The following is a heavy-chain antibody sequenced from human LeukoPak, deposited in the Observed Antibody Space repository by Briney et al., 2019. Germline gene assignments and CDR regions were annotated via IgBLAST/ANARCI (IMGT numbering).Heavy chain of an antibody. J-gene: IGHJ3*01. V-gene: IGHV3-23*01. CDR1: RFTFSNYA. CDR3: AKDSQSVAFFLDDAFDL. D-gene: IGHD2/OR15-2a*01. Sequence: GGSLRLSCAASRFTFSNYAMTWVRQTPGKGLEWLSVISATGSTTYYADSVRGRFTISRDNSKNTLYLQMNSLRVEDTAVYYCAKDSQSVAFFLDDAFDLWGQGTIVTVSA. CDR2: ISATGSTT.